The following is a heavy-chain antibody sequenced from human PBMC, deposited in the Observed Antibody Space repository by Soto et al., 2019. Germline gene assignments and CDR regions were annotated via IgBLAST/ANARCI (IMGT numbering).Heavy chain of an antibody. CDR1: GFTFSSYA. J-gene: IGHJ6*02. Sequence: EVQLLESGGGLVQPGGSLRLSCAASGFTFSSYAMSWVRQAPGKGLEWVSAISGSGGSTYYADSVKGRFTISRDNSKNTLYRQRNSLRAEDTAVYYCAKGDGHSSSWYIDYYYYGMDVWGQGTTVTVSS. CDR3: AKGDGHSSSWYIDYYYYGMDV. CDR2: ISGSGGST. V-gene: IGHV3-23*01. D-gene: IGHD6-13*01.